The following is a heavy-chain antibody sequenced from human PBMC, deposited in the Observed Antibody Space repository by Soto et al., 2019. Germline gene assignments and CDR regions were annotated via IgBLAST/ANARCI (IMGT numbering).Heavy chain of an antibody. V-gene: IGHV4-39*01. Sequence: QLQLQESGPGLVKPSETLSLPFTVAGGSFSSSSYYWGWIRQPPGKGLEWIGSIYYSGRTYYNPSLKSRVTISVDTAKNQFSLNLSSVTAADTAVYYCARRGELTSFDYWGRGTLVTVST. J-gene: IGHJ4*02. CDR2: IYYSGRT. D-gene: IGHD1-26*01. CDR1: GGSFSSSSYY. CDR3: ARRGELTSFDY.